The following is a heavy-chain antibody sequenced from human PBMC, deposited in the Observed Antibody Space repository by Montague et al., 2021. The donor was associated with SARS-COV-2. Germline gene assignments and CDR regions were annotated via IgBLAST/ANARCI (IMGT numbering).Heavy chain of an antibody. D-gene: IGHD3-22*01. CDR3: ARLKGYLDSSGSPSAFDF. CDR1: GGSITNNIYY. CDR2: IYYTGNT. V-gene: IGHV4-39*02. Sequence: SETLSLTCTVSGGSITNNIYYWAWIRQPPGKGLEWIGIIYYTGNTYYNPSLKSRVTISVVTSKNHFTLKLSSVTAAATAVYYCARLKGYLDSSGSPSAFDFWGQGTKVTVSS. J-gene: IGHJ3*01.